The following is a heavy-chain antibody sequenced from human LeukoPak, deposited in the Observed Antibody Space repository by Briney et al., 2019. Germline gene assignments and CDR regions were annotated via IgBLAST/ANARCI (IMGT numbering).Heavy chain of an antibody. J-gene: IGHJ4*02. V-gene: IGHV3-30*18. CDR2: ISYDGSNK. CDR3: AKSRAPTYTISWYGFDY. D-gene: IGHD6-13*01. CDR1: GFTFSSYG. Sequence: GGSLRLSCAASGFTFSSYGMHWVRQAPGKGLEWVAVISYDGSNKYYADSVKGRFTISRDNSKNTLYLQMNSLRAEDTAVYYCAKSRAPTYTISWYGFDYWGRGTLVTVSS.